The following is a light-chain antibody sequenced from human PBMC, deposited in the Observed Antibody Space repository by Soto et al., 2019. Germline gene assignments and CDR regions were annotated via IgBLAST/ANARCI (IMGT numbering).Light chain of an antibody. CDR1: QSVRSN. V-gene: IGKV3-15*01. J-gene: IGKJ1*01. CDR3: QQYNNWPRT. Sequence: EIVLTQSPAILSVSPGERATLSCRASQSVRSNLAWYQQRPGQAPRLLIYGASTRATGIPARFSGSGSGTEFTLIIDSLQSEDFAVYYCQQYNNWPRTFGQGTKVDIK. CDR2: GAS.